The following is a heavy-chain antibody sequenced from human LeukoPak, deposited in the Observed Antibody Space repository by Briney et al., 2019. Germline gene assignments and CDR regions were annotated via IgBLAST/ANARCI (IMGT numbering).Heavy chain of an antibody. D-gene: IGHD3-3*01. J-gene: IGHJ6*02. CDR3: ARVGGGWSGYPYGMDV. CDR1: GGSISSGDYY. V-gene: IGHV4-30-4*01. CDR2: IYYSGST. Sequence: KPSETLSLTCTVSGGSISSGDYYWSWIRQPPGKGLEWIGYIYYSGSTYYNPSLKSRVTISVDTSKNQFSLKLSSVTAADTAVYYCARVGGGWSGYPYGMDVWGQGTTVTVSS.